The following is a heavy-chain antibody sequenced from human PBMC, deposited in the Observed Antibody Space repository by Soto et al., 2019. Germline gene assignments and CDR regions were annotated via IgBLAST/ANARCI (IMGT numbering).Heavy chain of an antibody. J-gene: IGHJ5*02. D-gene: IGHD6-6*01. V-gene: IGHV1-69*13. CDR1: GGTFSSYA. CDR3: ARDRGQLGGVVWFDP. Sequence: SVKVSCKASGGTFSSYAISWVRQAPGQGLEWMGGIIPIFGTANYAQKFQGRVTITADESTSTAYMELSSLRSEDTAVYYCARDRGQLGGVVWFDPWGQGTLVTVSS. CDR2: IIPIFGTA.